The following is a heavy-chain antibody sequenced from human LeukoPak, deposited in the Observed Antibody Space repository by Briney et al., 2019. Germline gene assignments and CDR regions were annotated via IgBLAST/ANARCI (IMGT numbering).Heavy chain of an antibody. J-gene: IGHJ4*02. CDR3: ATIGAVAGYFDY. Sequence: ASVKVSCKASGYTFTGYYMHWVRQAPGQGLEWMGIINPSGGTTGYAQKFQGRVTMTRDTSTSTVYMDLSSLRSEDTAVYYCATIGAVAGYFDYWGQGTLVTVSS. D-gene: IGHD6-19*01. CDR2: INPSGGTT. CDR1: GYTFTGYY. V-gene: IGHV1-46*01.